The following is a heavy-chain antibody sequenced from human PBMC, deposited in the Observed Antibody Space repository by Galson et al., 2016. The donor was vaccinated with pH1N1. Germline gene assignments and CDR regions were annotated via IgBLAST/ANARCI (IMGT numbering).Heavy chain of an antibody. Sequence: TLSLTCTVPGGSISSGSYYWSWIRQPAGKGLEWIGYIYTSGSTNYNPSLKSRVTISVDTSKNQFSLNLSSVTAADTAVYYCARRGSGEVLYYFDYCGQGTLVTVSS. D-gene: IGHD1-26*01. CDR1: GGSISSGSYY. V-gene: IGHV4-61*09. CDR2: IYTSGST. J-gene: IGHJ4*02. CDR3: ARRGSGEVLYYFDY.